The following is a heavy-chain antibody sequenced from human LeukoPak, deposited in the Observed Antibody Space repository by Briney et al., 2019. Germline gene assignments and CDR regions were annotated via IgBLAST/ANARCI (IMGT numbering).Heavy chain of an antibody. CDR1: GGSISSYY. V-gene: IGHV4-59*12. J-gene: IGHJ5*02. Sequence: SETLSLTCTVSGGSISSYYWSWIRQPPGKGLEWIGYIYYSGSTNYNPSLKSRVTISVDRSKNQFSLKLSSVTAADTAVYYCARGEVVPAAYPNWFDPWGQGTLVTVSS. D-gene: IGHD2-2*01. CDR2: IYYSGST. CDR3: ARGEVVPAAYPNWFDP.